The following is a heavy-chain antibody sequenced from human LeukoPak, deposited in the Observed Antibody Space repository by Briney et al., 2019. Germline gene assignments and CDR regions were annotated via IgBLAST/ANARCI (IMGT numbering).Heavy chain of an antibody. V-gene: IGHV4-39*01. J-gene: IGHJ3*01. CDR3: ARLPSEDAFDL. Sequence: SETLSLTCSVSGGTINSNNYYWGWIRQSPGTGLEWIGSIYYTGNTYYNPSLQSRVTLSIDTPNNQFSLKLRSVTAPDTAVYYCARLPSEDAFDLWGPGTLVTVSS. CDR2: IYYTGNT. CDR1: GGTINSNNYY.